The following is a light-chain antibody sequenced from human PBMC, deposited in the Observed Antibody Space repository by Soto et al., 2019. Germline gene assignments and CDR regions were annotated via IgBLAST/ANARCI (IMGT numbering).Light chain of an antibody. J-gene: IGKJ1*01. CDR1: QSVSNNY. CDR2: GAS. Sequence: EIVLTQSPGTLSLSPGERATLSCRASQSVSNNYLAWYQQKPGQAPRLLIYGASSGAAGVPDRFSGSGSGTDFTLTISRLELKDFAVYYCQQYGNPPMTLGRGTKVK. CDR3: QQYGNPPMT. V-gene: IGKV3-20*01.